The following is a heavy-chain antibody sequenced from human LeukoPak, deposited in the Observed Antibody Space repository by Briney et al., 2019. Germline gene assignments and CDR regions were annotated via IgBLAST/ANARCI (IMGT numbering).Heavy chain of an antibody. CDR3: AREIGGATSFDY. Sequence: GASVKVSCKASGYTFTGYYMHWVRQAPGQGLEWMGRINPNNGGTNYAQKFQGRVTMTRDTSISTAYMELSRLRSDDTAVYYCAREIGGATSFDYWGQGALVTVSS. V-gene: IGHV1-2*06. D-gene: IGHD1-26*01. CDR2: INPNNGGT. CDR1: GYTFTGYY. J-gene: IGHJ4*02.